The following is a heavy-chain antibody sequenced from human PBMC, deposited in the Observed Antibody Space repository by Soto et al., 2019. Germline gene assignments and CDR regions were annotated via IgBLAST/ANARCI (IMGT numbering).Heavy chain of an antibody. D-gene: IGHD3-10*01. CDR2: IYYSGST. V-gene: IGHV4-59*01. CDR3: ARGRIGELNYYFDY. Sequence: SEAMCLTCTVSVGSISSYYWSWIRQPPGKGLEWIGYIYYSGSTNYNPSLKSRVTISVDTSKNQFSLKLSSVTAADTAVYYCARGRIGELNYYFDYWGQGTLVTVSS. CDR1: VGSISSYY. J-gene: IGHJ4*02.